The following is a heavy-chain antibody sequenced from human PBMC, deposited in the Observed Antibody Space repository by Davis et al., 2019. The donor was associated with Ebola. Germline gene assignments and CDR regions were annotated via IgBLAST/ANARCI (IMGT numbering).Heavy chain of an antibody. CDR1: GYIFTSYA. CDR2: ISAYNGNT. Sequence: AASVKVSCKASGYIFTSYAMHWVRQAPGQGLEWMGWISAYNGNTNYAQKLQGRVTMTTDTSTSTAYMELRSLRSDDTAVYYCARVGRVVATITNWFDPWGQGTLVTVSS. V-gene: IGHV1-18*01. J-gene: IGHJ5*02. CDR3: ARVGRVVATITNWFDP. D-gene: IGHD5-12*01.